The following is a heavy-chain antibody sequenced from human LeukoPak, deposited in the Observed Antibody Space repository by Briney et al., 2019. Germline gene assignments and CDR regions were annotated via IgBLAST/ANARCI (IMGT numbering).Heavy chain of an antibody. J-gene: IGHJ3*02. Sequence: GGSLRLSCAASGFTFSIYAMSWVRQAPGKGLEWVSAISGSGGSTYYADSVKGRFTISRDNSKNTLYLQMNSLRAEDTAVYYCAKGQYASGGRGSAFDIWGQGTMVTVSS. CDR2: ISGSGGST. D-gene: IGHD6-19*01. CDR3: AKGQYASGGRGSAFDI. CDR1: GFTFSIYA. V-gene: IGHV3-23*01.